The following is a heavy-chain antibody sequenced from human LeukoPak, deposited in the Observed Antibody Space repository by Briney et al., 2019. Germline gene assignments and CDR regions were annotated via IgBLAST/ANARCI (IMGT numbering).Heavy chain of an antibody. CDR2: TSSSSSTI. CDR3: AREGAARLDY. J-gene: IGHJ4*02. CDR1: GFTFNSYS. Sequence: GGSLRLSCVASGFTFNSYSMNWVRQAPGKVLEWVSYTSSSSSTIYYADSVKGRFTISRDNAKNSLYLQMNSLRAEDTAVYYCAREGAARLDYWGQGTLVTVSS. V-gene: IGHV3-48*01. D-gene: IGHD3-16*01.